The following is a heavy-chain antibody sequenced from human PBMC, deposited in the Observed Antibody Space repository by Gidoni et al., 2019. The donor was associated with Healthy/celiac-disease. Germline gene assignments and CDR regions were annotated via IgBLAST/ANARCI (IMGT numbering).Heavy chain of an antibody. CDR2: ISYDGSNK. D-gene: IGHD5-12*01. V-gene: IGHV3-30-3*01. CDR1: GFTFSSYA. CDR3: ARVFRSGYSGYDFPGGAFDI. Sequence: QVQLVESGGGVVKPGRSLRLSCAASGFTFSSYAMHWVRQAQGKGLEWVAVISYDGSNKYYADSVKGRFTISRDNSKNTLYLQMNSLRAEDTAVYYCARVFRSGYSGYDFPGGAFDIWGQGTMVTVSS. J-gene: IGHJ3*02.